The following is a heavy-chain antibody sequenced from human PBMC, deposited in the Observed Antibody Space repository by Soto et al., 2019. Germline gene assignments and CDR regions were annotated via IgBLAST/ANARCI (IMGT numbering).Heavy chain of an antibody. V-gene: IGHV3-74*01. J-gene: IGHJ3*02. Sequence: EVQLVESGGGLVQPGGSLRLSCAASGFTFSSYWMHWVRQAPGKGLVWVSRINSDGSSMGYADSVKGRFTISRDNSKNTLYLQINSLRAEDTAVYYCAVIPRPGDGFDIWGQGTMVTVSS. CDR2: INSDGSSM. CDR3: AVIPRPGDGFDI. D-gene: IGHD2-21*01. CDR1: GFTFSSYW.